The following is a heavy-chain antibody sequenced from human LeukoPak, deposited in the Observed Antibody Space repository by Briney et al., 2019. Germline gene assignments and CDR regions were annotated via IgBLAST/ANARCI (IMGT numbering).Heavy chain of an antibody. J-gene: IGHJ4*02. Sequence: AGGSLRLSCAASGFTFSNAWMSWVRQAPGKGLEWVGRIKSKGDGETTDYGAPVKGRFIMSRDDSKATLYLQMNILQTEDTAVYYCTTDLGLTMIRGVIVSWGQGTLVTVSS. V-gene: IGHV3-15*01. CDR1: GFTFSNAW. CDR2: IKSKGDGETT. D-gene: IGHD3-10*01. CDR3: TTDLGLTMIRGVIVS.